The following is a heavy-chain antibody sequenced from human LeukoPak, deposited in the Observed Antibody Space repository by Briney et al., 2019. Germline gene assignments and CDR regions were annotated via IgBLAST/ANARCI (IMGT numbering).Heavy chain of an antibody. CDR3: AKGLGRYFDWFPFGY. Sequence: GGSLRLSCAASGFTFDDYAMHWVRHAPGKGLEWVSGISWNSGSIGYADSVKGRFTISRDNAKNSLYLQMNSLRAEDTALYYCAKGLGRYFDWFPFGYWGQGTLVTVSS. CDR2: ISWNSGSI. D-gene: IGHD3-9*01. J-gene: IGHJ4*02. CDR1: GFTFDDYA. V-gene: IGHV3-9*01.